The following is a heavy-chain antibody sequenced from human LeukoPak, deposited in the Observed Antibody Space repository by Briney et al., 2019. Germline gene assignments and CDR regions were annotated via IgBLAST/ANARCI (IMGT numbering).Heavy chain of an antibody. CDR3: ARVRHCSTGVCYSAFDI. D-gene: IGHD2-8*01. CDR1: QFTLSRYW. V-gene: IGHV3-74*01. CDR2: INSDGSSK. J-gene: IGHJ3*02. Sequence: GGSLRPSCAASQFTLSRYWMHWVRQAPGKGLVWVSRINSDGSSKSYADSVKGRFTISRDDAKNTLYLQMNSQRAEDTAVYYCARVRHCSTGVCYSAFDIWGQGTMVTVSS.